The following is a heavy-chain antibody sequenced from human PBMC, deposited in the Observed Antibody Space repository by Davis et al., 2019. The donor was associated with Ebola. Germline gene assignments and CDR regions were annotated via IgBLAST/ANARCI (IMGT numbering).Heavy chain of an antibody. CDR1: GGSISSGGYS. CDR3: ARGPVVLTAVNWFDP. J-gene: IGHJ5*02. CDR2: IYHSGST. Sequence: MPSETLSLTCAVSGGSISSGGYSWSWIRQPPGKGLEWIGYIYHSGSTYYNPSLKSRVTISVDRSKNQFSLKLSSVTAADTAVYHCARGPVVLTAVNWFDPWGQGTRVTVSS. V-gene: IGHV4-30-2*01. D-gene: IGHD2-21*02.